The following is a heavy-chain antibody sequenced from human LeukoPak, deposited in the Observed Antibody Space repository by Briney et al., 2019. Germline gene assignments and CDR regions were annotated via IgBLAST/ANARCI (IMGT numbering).Heavy chain of an antibody. V-gene: IGHV3-30-3*01. D-gene: IGHD1-26*01. J-gene: IGHJ4*02. Sequence: GGSLRLSCAASGFTFSTYTMHWVRQAPGKGLEWVAVISSDGNNKYYADSVKGRFTISRDNSNNTLYLQMNSLRAEDTAIYYCARGRGGVGVPFDYWGKGTLVTVSS. CDR1: GFTFSTYT. CDR2: ISSDGNNK. CDR3: ARGRGGVGVPFDY.